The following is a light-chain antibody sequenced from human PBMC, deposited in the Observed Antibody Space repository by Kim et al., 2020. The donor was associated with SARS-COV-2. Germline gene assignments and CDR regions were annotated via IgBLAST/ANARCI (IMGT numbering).Light chain of an antibody. CDR3: QQSYDTPYT. V-gene: IGKV1-39*01. CDR1: QNINYY. J-gene: IGKJ2*01. Sequence: DIQMTQSPSSLSASVGDRVTITCRASQNINYYLNWYQQKPGKAPNVLIFAASNLQSGVPSRFRGSGAGTDFTLTISSLQPEEFATYFCQQSYDTPYTYGRGTKLEI. CDR2: AAS.